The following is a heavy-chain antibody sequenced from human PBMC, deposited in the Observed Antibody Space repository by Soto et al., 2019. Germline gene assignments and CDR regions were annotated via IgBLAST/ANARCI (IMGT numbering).Heavy chain of an antibody. Sequence: XXTLSLPFDVSGDTISTGGYPWACIRQPPGKRLEWIGFIYNSVITNYSPSLKSRVSISADTSRNQFCLKMSSVTAADTAVYYCARGWDDNSWGQGALVTVSS. CDR1: GDTISTGGYP. J-gene: IGHJ4*02. V-gene: IGHV4-61*08. CDR2: IYNSVIT. D-gene: IGHD6-19*01. CDR3: ARGWDDNS.